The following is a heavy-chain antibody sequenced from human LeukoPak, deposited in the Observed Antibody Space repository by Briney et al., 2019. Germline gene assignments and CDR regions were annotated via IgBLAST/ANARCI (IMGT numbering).Heavy chain of an antibody. J-gene: IGHJ4*02. CDR1: GFTFDDYA. V-gene: IGHV3-9*01. Sequence: HPGGSLRLSCAASGFTFDDYAMHWVRQAPGKGLEWVSGISWNSGSIGYADSVKGRFTISRDNAKNSLFLQMNRLRAEDTALYYCAKDLYSSSYFLDYWGQGTLVTVSS. CDR3: AKDLYSSSYFLDY. CDR2: ISWNSGSI. D-gene: IGHD6-13*01.